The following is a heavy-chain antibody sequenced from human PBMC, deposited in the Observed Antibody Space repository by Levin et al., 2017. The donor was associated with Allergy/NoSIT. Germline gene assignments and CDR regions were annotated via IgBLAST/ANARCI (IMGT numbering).Heavy chain of an antibody. V-gene: IGHV3-33*01. CDR2: IWYDGSNK. D-gene: IGHD3-22*01. CDR1: GFTFSSYG. J-gene: IGHJ4*02. Sequence: SCAASGFTFSSYGMHWVRQAPGKGLEWVAVIWYDGSNKYYADSVKGRFTISRDNSKNTLYLQMNSLRAEDTAVYYCARAYYYDSSGYKGLDYWGQGTLVTVSS. CDR3: ARAYYYDSSGYKGLDY.